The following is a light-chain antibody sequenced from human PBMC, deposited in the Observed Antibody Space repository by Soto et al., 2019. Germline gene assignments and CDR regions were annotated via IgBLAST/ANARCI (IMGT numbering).Light chain of an antibody. Sequence: DIQMTQSPSTLYASVGDRVTVTCRASQTVSTWLAWYQQKPGKAPKLLIYDASNLQTGVPSRFSGSGSGTEFTLTISSLQPDDFATYYCQQYSTYSWTFGRGTKVEIK. V-gene: IGKV1-5*01. CDR3: QQYSTYSWT. J-gene: IGKJ1*01. CDR2: DAS. CDR1: QTVSTW.